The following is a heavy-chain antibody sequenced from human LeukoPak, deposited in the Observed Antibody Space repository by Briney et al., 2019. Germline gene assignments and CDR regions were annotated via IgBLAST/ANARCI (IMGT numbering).Heavy chain of an antibody. J-gene: IGHJ4*02. CDR3: ASTRSTSDWYTRGFEY. Sequence: PGGSLRLSCADSGFSFSSYEMNWVRQAPGKGLEWISYISSSGSITFYADSEKGRFTISRDNARNSLYLQMKSLRAEDTAVYYCASTRSTSDWYTRGFEYWGQGALVTVSS. CDR2: ISSSGSIT. D-gene: IGHD6-19*01. CDR1: GFSFSSYE. V-gene: IGHV3-48*03.